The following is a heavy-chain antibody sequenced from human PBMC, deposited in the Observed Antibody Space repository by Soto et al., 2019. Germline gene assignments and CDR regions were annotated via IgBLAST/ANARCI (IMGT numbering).Heavy chain of an antibody. CDR2: ISYDGSNK. Sequence: GGSLRLSCAASGFTFSSYGMHWVRQAPGKGLEWVAVISYDGSNKYYADSVKGRFTISRDNSKNTLYLQMNSLRAEDTAVYYCAKDKTTFGYYFDYWGQGTLVTVSS. V-gene: IGHV3-30*18. CDR1: GFTFSSYG. D-gene: IGHD3-16*01. J-gene: IGHJ4*02. CDR3: AKDKTTFGYYFDY.